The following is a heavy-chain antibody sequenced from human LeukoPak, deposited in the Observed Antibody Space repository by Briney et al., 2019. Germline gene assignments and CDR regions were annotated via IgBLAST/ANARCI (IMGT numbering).Heavy chain of an antibody. CDR2: INPNSGGT. D-gene: IGHD5-24*01. V-gene: IGHV1-2*02. J-gene: IGHJ4*02. CDR1: GYTFSGYY. Sequence: GASVKVSCKASGYTFSGYYMHWVRQAPGQGLEWMGWINPNSGGTNYAQKFQGRVTMTRDTSISTAYMELSRLRSDGTAVYYCARELGVSRDGGRTGDYWGQGTLVTVSS. CDR3: ARELGVSRDGGRTGDY.